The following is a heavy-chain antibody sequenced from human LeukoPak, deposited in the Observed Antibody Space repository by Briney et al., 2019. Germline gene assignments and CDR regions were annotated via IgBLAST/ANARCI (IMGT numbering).Heavy chain of an antibody. D-gene: IGHD5-12*01. CDR1: GFTFDDYA. V-gene: IGHV3-9*01. J-gene: IGHJ4*02. CDR3: AKTRFPYTAYDRSEFDY. Sequence: PGGSLRLSCAASGFTFDDYAMHWVRQAPGKGLEWVSGISWNSGSIGYAGSVKGRFTISRDNAKNSLYLLMNSLRTEDTALYYCAKTRFPYTAYDRSEFDYWGQGTLVTVSS. CDR2: ISWNSGSI.